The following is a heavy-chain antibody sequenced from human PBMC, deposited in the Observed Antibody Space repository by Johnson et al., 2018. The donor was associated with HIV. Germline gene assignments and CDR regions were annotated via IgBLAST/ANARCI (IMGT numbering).Heavy chain of an antibody. V-gene: IGHV3-72*01. CDR2: IRNKANSYTT. J-gene: IGHJ3*02. CDR3: TRSVAATGRDALDI. CDR1: GFTFTDHY. Sequence: VQLVESGGGLVLPGGSLRLSCAVSGFTFTDHYMDWVRQAPGKGLEWVGRIRNKANSYTTEYAASEKGRFTILRDDSKNALYLQMNSLNTDDKAVYYCTRSVAATGRDALDIWGQGTMVTVSS. D-gene: IGHD6-13*01.